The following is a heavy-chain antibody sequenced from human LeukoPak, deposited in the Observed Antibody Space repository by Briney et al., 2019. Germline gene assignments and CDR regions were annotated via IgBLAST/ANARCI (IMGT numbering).Heavy chain of an antibody. J-gene: IGHJ4*02. CDR2: IGGSGSST. V-gene: IGHV3-23*01. Sequence: AGGSLRLSCAASGFTFSSYAMSWVRQAPGKGLEWVSAIGGSGSSTYYADSVKGRFTISRDNSKNTLYLQMNSLRAEDTAAYYCAKDHGGIAVAGPFDYWGQGTLVTVSS. D-gene: IGHD6-19*01. CDR1: GFTFSSYA. CDR3: AKDHGGIAVAGPFDY.